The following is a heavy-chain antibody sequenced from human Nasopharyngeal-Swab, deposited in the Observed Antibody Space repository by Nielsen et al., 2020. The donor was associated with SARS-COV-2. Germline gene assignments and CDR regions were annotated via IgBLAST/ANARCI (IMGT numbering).Heavy chain of an antibody. CDR3: ARVASGPLFDY. V-gene: IGHV3-7*01. CDR2: IKEDGSQK. D-gene: IGHD3-10*01. CDR1: GFTFSSYS. J-gene: IGHJ4*02. Sequence: GESLKISCAASGFTFSSYSMNWVRQAPAKGLEWVAHIKEDGSQKYYVDSVKGRFTISRDNAKNSLYLQMNSLRAEDTAVYYCARVASGPLFDYWGQGILVTVSS.